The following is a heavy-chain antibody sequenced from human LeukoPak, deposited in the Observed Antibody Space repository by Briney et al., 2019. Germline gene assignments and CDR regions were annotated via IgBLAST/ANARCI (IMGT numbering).Heavy chain of an antibody. CDR3: ARERGSYPY. J-gene: IGHJ4*02. D-gene: IGHD1-26*01. CDR2: ISYDGSNK. Sequence: GRSLRLSCAASGFTFSSYGMHWVRQAPGKGLEWVAVISYDGSNKYYADSVKGRFTISRDNSKNTLYLQMNSLRAEDTAVYYCARERGSYPYWGQGTLVTVSS. V-gene: IGHV3-30*03. CDR1: GFTFSSYG.